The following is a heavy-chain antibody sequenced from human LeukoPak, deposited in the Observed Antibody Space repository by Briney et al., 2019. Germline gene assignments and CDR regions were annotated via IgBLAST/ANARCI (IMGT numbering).Heavy chain of an antibody. J-gene: IGHJ4*02. V-gene: IGHV3-30*18. CDR1: GFTFSSYG. Sequence: GGSLRLSCAASGFTFSSYGMHWVRQAPGEGLEWVAVISYDGSNKYYADSVKGRFTISRGNSKNTLYLQMNSLRAEDTAVYYCANGADSGSYADYWGQGTLVTVSS. D-gene: IGHD1-26*01. CDR2: ISYDGSNK. CDR3: ANGADSGSYADY.